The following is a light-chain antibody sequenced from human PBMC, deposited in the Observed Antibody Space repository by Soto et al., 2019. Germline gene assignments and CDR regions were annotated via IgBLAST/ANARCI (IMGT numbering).Light chain of an antibody. CDR3: QQYGSSPPWT. CDR1: QSVSSSY. V-gene: IGKV3-20*01. CDR2: GAS. J-gene: IGKJ1*01. Sequence: EIVLTQSPGTLSLSPGERATLSCRASQSVSSSYLAWYQQKPGQAPRLLIYGASRRATGIPDRFSGRGSGTGFLLTISRLETEDFAVYYCQQYGSSPPWTFGQGTKVEI.